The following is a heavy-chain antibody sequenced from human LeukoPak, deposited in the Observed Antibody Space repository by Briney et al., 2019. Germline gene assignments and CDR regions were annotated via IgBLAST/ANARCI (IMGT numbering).Heavy chain of an antibody. CDR2: ISGSGGST. V-gene: IGHV3-23*01. J-gene: IGHJ4*02. CDR3: AKDPRYCSSTSCYVGTNY. CDR1: GFTFSSYA. Sequence: GGSLRLSCAASGFTFSSYAMSWVRQAPGKGLEWVSAISGSGGSTYYADSVKGRFTISRDNSKNTLYLQMNSLRAEDTAVYYCAKDPRYCSSTSCYVGTNYWGQGALVTVSS. D-gene: IGHD2-2*01.